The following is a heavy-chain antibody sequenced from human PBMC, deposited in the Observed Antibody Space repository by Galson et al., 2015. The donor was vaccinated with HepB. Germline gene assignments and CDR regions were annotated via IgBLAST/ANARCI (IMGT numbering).Heavy chain of an antibody. D-gene: IGHD2-2*01. CDR3: AKDPGAGYCSSTSCYPVFDY. CDR1: GFTFSSYG. V-gene: IGHV3-30*18. CDR2: ISYDGSNK. J-gene: IGHJ4*02. Sequence: SLRLSCAASGFTFSSYGMHWVRQAPGKGLEWVAVISYDGSNKYYADSVKGRFTISRDNSKNTLYLQMNSLRAEDTAVYYCAKDPGAGYCSSTSCYPVFDYWGQGTLVTVSS.